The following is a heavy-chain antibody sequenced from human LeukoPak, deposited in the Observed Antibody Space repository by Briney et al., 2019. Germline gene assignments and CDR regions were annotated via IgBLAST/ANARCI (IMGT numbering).Heavy chain of an antibody. Sequence: PGGSLRLSCAASGFTFSSYNMNWVRQAPGKGLAWVSSISSSSSNIYYADSVKGRFTISRDNAKNSLYLQMNSLRAEDTAVYYCVITWDGYSSQPWFDPWGQGTLVTVSS. CDR2: ISSSSSNI. CDR1: GFTFSSYN. J-gene: IGHJ5*02. D-gene: IGHD6-13*01. V-gene: IGHV3-21*01. CDR3: VITWDGYSSQPWFDP.